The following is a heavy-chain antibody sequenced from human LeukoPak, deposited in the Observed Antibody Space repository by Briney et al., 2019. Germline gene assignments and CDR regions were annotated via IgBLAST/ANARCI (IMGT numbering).Heavy chain of an antibody. CDR2: IYSDGST. Sequence: GGSLRLSCAASGFSVSTNYISWVRQAPGKGLEWVSVIYSDGSTKYADSVKARFTIARDNSKNTVYFQMNSLRVEDTAVYYCARATLDNWGQGTLVTVSS. J-gene: IGHJ4*02. CDR1: GFSVSTNY. CDR3: ARATLDN. V-gene: IGHV3-53*01.